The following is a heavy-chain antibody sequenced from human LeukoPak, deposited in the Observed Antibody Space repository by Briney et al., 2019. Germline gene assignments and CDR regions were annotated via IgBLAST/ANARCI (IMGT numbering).Heavy chain of an antibody. CDR3: AREGYYDSSGYFDFDY. Sequence: GASVKVSCKASGYTFTSYGISWVRQAPGQALEWMGWISAYNGNTNYAQKLQGRVTMTTDTSTSTAYMELRSLRSDDTAVYYCAREGYYDSSGYFDFDYWGQGTLVTVSS. V-gene: IGHV1-18*01. CDR2: ISAYNGNT. J-gene: IGHJ4*02. CDR1: GYTFTSYG. D-gene: IGHD3-22*01.